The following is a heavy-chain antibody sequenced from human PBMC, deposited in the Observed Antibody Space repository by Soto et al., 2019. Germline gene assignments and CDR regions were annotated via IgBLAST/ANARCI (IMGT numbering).Heavy chain of an antibody. J-gene: IGHJ4*02. V-gene: IGHV4-39*01. CDR2: IYHSGSN. Sequence: SETLSLTFTVSGGSISISSYYWGWIRQPPGKGMEWIGSIYHSGSNYYKTYLKSRVNISVDTSKNQFSMKLSSVTAADTAVYYCARSMNKVVTLDYWGQGTLVTVSS. CDR3: ARSMNKVVTLDY. CDR1: GGSISISSYY. D-gene: IGHD2-15*01.